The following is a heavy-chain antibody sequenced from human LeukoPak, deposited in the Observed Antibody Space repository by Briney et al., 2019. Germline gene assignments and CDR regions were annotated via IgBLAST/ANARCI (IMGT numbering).Heavy chain of an antibody. V-gene: IGHV4-59*01. CDR1: GGSISSYY. CDR2: ISYSGST. Sequence: SETLSLTCTVSGGSISSYYWNWIRQPPGKGLEWIGYISYSGSTNYNPSLKSRVTISVDTSKNQFSLKLSSVTAADTAVYYCARHDYSSGYYFDHWGQGILVTVSS. CDR3: ARHDYSSGYYFDH. J-gene: IGHJ4*02. D-gene: IGHD3-22*01.